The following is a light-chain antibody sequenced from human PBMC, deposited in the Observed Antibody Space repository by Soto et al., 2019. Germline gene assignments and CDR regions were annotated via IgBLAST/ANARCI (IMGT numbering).Light chain of an antibody. J-gene: IGKJ1*01. V-gene: IGKV3-15*01. Sequence: EIVMTQSPATLSVSPGEGATLSCRASQSVSSKLAWYQQKPGQAPRLLIYGASTRATDIPARFSGSGSGTEFTLTISGLQSEDFAVYHCQQYDNWPPGTFGQGTKVDIK. CDR1: QSVSSK. CDR2: GAS. CDR3: QQYDNWPPGT.